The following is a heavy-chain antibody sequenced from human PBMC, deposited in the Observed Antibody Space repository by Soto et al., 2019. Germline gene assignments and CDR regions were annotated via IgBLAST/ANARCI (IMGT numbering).Heavy chain of an antibody. J-gene: IGHJ6*01. D-gene: IGHD2-8*01. V-gene: IGHV3-23*01. CDR3: AKDLVEIVLMVYADVPRDV. CDR2: ISGSGGST. Sequence: GGSLRLSCAASGFTFSSYAMSWVRQAPGKGLEWVSAISGSGGSTYYADSVKGRFTISRDNCKNTLYLQMNSLRAEDTAVYYCAKDLVEIVLMVYADVPRDVSGRGTTVTVAS. CDR1: GFTFSSYA.